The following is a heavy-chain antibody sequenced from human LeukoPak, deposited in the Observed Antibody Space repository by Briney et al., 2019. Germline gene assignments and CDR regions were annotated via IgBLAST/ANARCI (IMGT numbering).Heavy chain of an antibody. J-gene: IGHJ4*02. D-gene: IGHD4-17*01. CDR1: GFTFSSFT. Sequence: QPGGSLRLSCAASGFTFSSFTMNWVRQAPGKGLEWVSHISSDSSNIYYVDSVKGRFTISRDNAKNSLYLQMNSLRAEDTAVYYCARVNVVTTGTFDYWGQGTLVTVSS. CDR2: ISSDSSNI. V-gene: IGHV3-48*01. CDR3: ARVNVVTTGTFDY.